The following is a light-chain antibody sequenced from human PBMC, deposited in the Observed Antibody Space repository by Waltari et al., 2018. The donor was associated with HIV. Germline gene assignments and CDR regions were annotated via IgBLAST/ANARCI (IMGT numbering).Light chain of an antibody. Sequence: QSALTQPASVSGSPGQSITISCTGGSSAVGSFNLVSWYQQHPGKAPKLVISEVTKRPSGVSNRFSGSKSGNTASLTISGLLAEDEADYYCFSYAGRSTHVVFGGGTKLTVL. J-gene: IGLJ2*01. CDR3: FSYAGRSTHVV. CDR2: EVT. CDR1: SSAVGSFNL. V-gene: IGLV2-23*02.